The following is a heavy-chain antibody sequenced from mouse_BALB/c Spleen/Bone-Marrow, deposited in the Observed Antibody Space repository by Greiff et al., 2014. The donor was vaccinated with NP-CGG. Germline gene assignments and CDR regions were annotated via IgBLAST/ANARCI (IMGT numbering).Heavy chain of an antibody. Sequence: EVQGVESGGGLVKPGGSLNLSCAASGFTFSDYYMYWVRQTPEKRLEWVATISDGGSYTYYPDSVEGRFTISRDNAKNNLYLQMSSLRSEDTAMYFCSRDYYGMYFDVWGAGTTVTVSS. CDR3: SRDYYGMYFDV. J-gene: IGHJ1*01. D-gene: IGHD1-1*01. V-gene: IGHV5-4*02. CDR1: GFTFSDYY. CDR2: ISDGGSYT.